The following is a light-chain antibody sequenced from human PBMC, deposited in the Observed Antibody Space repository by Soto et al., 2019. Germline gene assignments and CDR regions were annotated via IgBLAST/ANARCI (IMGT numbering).Light chain of an antibody. V-gene: IGLV1-51*01. Sequence: QSVLTQPPSVSAAPGQKVTISCSESSSNIGNNYVSWYQQLPGTAPKLLIYDNNKRPSGIPDRFSGSKSGTSATLGITGLQTGDEADYYCGTWDSSLSAAVFGGWTKLTVL. CDR3: GTWDSSLSAAV. J-gene: IGLJ3*02. CDR1: SSNIGNNY. CDR2: DNN.